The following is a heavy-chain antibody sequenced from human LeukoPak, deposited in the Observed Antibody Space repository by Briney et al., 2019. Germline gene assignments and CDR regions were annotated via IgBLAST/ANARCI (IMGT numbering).Heavy chain of an antibody. CDR1: GGSISSGSYY. CDR3: AGGGGGYGSGSSYYYYYYMDV. CDR2: IYTSGST. J-gene: IGHJ6*03. D-gene: IGHD3-10*01. V-gene: IGHV4-61*02. Sequence: SETLSLTCTVSGGSISSGSYYWSWIRQPAGKGLEWIGRIYTSGSTNYNPSLKSRVTISVDTSKNQFSLKPSSVTGAGAAGYWGAGGGGGYGSGSSYYYYYYMDVWGKGTTVTISS.